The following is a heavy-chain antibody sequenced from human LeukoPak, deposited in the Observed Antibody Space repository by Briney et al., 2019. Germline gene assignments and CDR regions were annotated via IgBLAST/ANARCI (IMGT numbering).Heavy chain of an antibody. D-gene: IGHD5-18*01. CDR3: ARGRYSLDAFDI. J-gene: IGHJ3*02. V-gene: IGHV4-59*01. CDR1: GGSISSYY. Sequence: PSETLSLTCTVSGGSISSYYWSWIRQPPGKGLEWIGYIYYSGSTNYNPSLKSRVTISVDTSMNQFSLKLSSVTAADTAVYYCARGRYSLDAFDIWGQGTMVTVSS. CDR2: IYYSGST.